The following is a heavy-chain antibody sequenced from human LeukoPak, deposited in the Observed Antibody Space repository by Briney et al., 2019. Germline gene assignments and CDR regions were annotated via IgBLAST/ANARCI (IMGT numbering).Heavy chain of an antibody. V-gene: IGHV3-74*01. J-gene: IGHJ5*02. Sequence: GGSLRLSCEASGFTFSSYWMHWIRQAPGKGLVWVSRIFRDGTNPAYADSVKGRFTISRDNAKNSLYLQMNRLRAEDTAVYYCARRGTIGVPAAWFDPWGQGTLVTVSS. D-gene: IGHD6-19*01. CDR2: IFRDGTNP. CDR3: ARRGTIGVPAAWFDP. CDR1: GFTFSSYW.